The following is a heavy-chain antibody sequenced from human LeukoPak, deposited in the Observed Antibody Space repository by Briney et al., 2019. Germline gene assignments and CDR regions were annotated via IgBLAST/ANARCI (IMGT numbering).Heavy chain of an antibody. D-gene: IGHD6-13*01. CDR3: ARGASSSWYIYYYYMDV. CDR2: INSDGSST. J-gene: IGHJ6*03. CDR1: GFTFSSYW. V-gene: IGHV3-74*01. Sequence: GGSLRLSCAASGFTFSSYWMHWVRQAPGKGLVWVSRINSDGSSTSYADSVKGRFTISRDNAKNMLYLQMNSLRAEDTAVYYCARGASSSWYIYYYYMDVWGKGTTVTISS.